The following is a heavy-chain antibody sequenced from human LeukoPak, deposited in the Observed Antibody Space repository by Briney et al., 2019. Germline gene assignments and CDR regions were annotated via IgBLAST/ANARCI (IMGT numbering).Heavy chain of an antibody. D-gene: IGHD3-22*01. V-gene: IGHV1-69*13. CDR3: ARVGSVWYYYDSSGYYLDY. J-gene: IGHJ4*02. CDR1: GYTFTIYG. Sequence: SVNVSCKASGYTFTIYGISWVRQAPGQGLEWMGGIIPIFGTANYAQKFQGRVTITADESTSTAYMELSSLRSEDTAVYYCARVGSVWYYYDSSGYYLDYWGQGTLVTVSS. CDR2: IIPIFGTA.